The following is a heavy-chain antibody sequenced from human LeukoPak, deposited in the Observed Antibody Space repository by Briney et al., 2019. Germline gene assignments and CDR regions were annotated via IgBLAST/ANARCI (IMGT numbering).Heavy chain of an antibody. V-gene: IGHV3-11*01. CDR3: ARDALGSYDY. J-gene: IGHJ4*02. CDR2: ISNSGSTL. CDR1: GFAFSDFY. D-gene: IGHD3-10*01. Sequence: SGGSLRLSCAASGFAFSDFYMFWIRQAPGKGLEWISYISNSGSTLYYADSVKGRSTISRDNDKNLLYLQMNSLRADDTAVYYCARDALGSYDYWGQGTLVTVSS.